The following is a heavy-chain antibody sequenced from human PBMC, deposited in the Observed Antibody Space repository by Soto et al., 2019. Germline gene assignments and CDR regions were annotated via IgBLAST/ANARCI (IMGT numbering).Heavy chain of an antibody. D-gene: IGHD2-2*01. CDR1: GFSLSTRDVG. CDR3: ALLRGGGASF. CDR2: VYWDDSK. Sequence: QITLNESGPTLVKPTQTLTLTCTFSGFSLSTRDVGVGWIRQPPGEALEWLGVVYWDDSKTYSPSLESRLTITKDTSKDQAVLRMTRMDPVDSATYYFALLRGGGASFGGQGSLVTVSS. V-gene: IGHV2-5*02. J-gene: IGHJ1*01.